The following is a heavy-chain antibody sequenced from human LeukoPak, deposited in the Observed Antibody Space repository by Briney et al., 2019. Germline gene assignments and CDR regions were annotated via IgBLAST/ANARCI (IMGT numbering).Heavy chain of an antibody. D-gene: IGHD3-10*01. J-gene: IGHJ6*02. Sequence: SQTLSLTCAVSGGSISSGGYSWSWIRQPPGKGLEWIGYIYHSGSTYYNPSLKSRVTISVDRSKNQFSLKLSPVTAADTAVYYCARGVHDVRGAHYYYGMDVWGQGTTVTVSS. CDR1: GGSISSGGYS. V-gene: IGHV4-30-2*01. CDR3: ARGVHDVRGAHYYYGMDV. CDR2: IYHSGST.